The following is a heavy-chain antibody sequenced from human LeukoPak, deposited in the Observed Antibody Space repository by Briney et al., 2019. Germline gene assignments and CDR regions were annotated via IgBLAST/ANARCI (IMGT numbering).Heavy chain of an antibody. CDR1: GFTFSSYA. Sequence: GGSLRLSCAASGFTFSSYAMSWVRQAPGKGLEWVSSISSSSSYIYYADSVKGRFTISRDNAKNSLYLQMNSLRAEDTAVYYCARVHSSGYYFDYWGQGTLVTVSS. J-gene: IGHJ4*02. D-gene: IGHD3-22*01. V-gene: IGHV3-21*01. CDR3: ARVHSSGYYFDY. CDR2: ISSSSSYI.